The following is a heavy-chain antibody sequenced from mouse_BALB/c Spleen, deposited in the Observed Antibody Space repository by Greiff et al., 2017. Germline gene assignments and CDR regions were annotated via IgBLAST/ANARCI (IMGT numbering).Heavy chain of an antibody. CDR1: GYTFSSYW. CDR2: ILPGSGST. J-gene: IGHJ3*01. Sequence: VKLQQSGAELMKPGASVKISCKATGYTFSSYWIEWVKQRPGHGLEWIGEILPGSGSTNYNEKFKGKATFTADTSSNTAYMQLSSLTSEDSAVYYCARDGNYGLFAYWGQGTLVTVSA. CDR3: ARDGNYGLFAY. V-gene: IGHV1-9*01. D-gene: IGHD2-1*01.